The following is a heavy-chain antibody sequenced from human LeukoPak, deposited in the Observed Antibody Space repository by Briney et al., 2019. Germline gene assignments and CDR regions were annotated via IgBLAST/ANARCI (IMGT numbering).Heavy chain of an antibody. D-gene: IGHD6-13*01. CDR1: GFTFSSYA. CDR3: AKGGSSWYYFDY. V-gene: IGHV3-23*01. J-gene: IGHJ4*02. CDR2: ITGSGASK. Sequence: PGGSLRLSCAASGFTFSSYAMSWVRQAPGKGLEWVSAITGSGASKYYADSVKGRFTISRDNSKNTLYLQMNSLRAEDTAVYYCAKGGSSWYYFDYWGQGTLVTASS.